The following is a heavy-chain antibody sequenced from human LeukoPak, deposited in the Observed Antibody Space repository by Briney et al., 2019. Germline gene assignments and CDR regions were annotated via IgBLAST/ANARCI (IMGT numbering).Heavy chain of an antibody. CDR3: ASPFWSGYSYGMDV. V-gene: IGHV3-53*01. CDR2: IYSGGST. CDR1: GFTVSSKY. Sequence: GGSLRLSCAASGFTVSSKYMSWVRQAPGKGLEWVSVIYSGGSTYHADSVKGRFTISRDNAKNSLYLQMNSLRAEDTAVYYCASPFWSGYSYGMDVWGQGTTVTVSS. D-gene: IGHD3-3*01. J-gene: IGHJ6*02.